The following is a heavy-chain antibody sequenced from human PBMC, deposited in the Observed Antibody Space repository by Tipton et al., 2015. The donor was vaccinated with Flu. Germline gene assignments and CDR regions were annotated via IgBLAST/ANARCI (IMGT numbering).Heavy chain of an antibody. CDR3: AKIFVVTEVFYYFYGMDV. CDR2: IGGSGDST. Sequence: SLRLSCAASGFTFNNYAMNWVRQAPGKGLEWVSSIGGSGDSTYYADSVKGRFTISRDNSKNTLYLQMNSLRADDTALYYCAKIFVVTEVFYYFYGMDVWGEGTTVTVSS. J-gene: IGHJ6*04. V-gene: IGHV3-23*01. CDR1: GFTFNNYA. D-gene: IGHD2-21*02.